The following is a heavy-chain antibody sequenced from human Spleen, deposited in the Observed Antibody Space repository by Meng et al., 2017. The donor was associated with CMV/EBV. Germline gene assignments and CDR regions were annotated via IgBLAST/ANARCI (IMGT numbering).Heavy chain of an antibody. V-gene: IGHV3-53*01. J-gene: IGHJ6*02. CDR3: ARKGKQQLEDYGLDV. D-gene: IGHD6-13*01. CDR1: GFTVSSNY. Sequence: GESLKISCAASGFTVSSNYMSWVRQAPGKGLEWVSVIYSGGSTYYADSVKGRFTISRDNSKNTLYLQMSSLRAEDTAVYYCARKGKQQLEDYGLDVWGQGTTVTVSS. CDR2: IYSGGST.